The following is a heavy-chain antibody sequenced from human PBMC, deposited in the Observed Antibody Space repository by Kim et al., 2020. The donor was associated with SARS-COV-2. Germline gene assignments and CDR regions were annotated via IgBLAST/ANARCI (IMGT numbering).Heavy chain of an antibody. CDR3: ARRAYSSGWWYFDY. D-gene: IGHD6-19*01. Sequence: YADSVKGRFTFSRDNAKNTLYLQMNVLRVEDTAVYCCARRAYSSGWWYFDYWGQGTLVTVSS. V-gene: IGHV3-74*01. J-gene: IGHJ4*02.